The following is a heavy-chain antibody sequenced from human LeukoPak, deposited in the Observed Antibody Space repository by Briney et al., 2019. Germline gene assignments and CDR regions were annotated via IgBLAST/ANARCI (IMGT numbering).Heavy chain of an antibody. CDR2: IRYDGSNK. D-gene: IGHD5-18*01. V-gene: IGHV3-30*02. CDR1: GFTFSSYG. Sequence: GGSLRLSCAASGFTFSSYGMHWVRQAPGKGLEWVAFIRYDGSNKYYADSVKGRFTISRDSSKNTLYLQMNSLRAEDTAVYYCARGGGYSYATPHDYWGQGTLVTVSS. J-gene: IGHJ4*02. CDR3: ARGGGYSYATPHDY.